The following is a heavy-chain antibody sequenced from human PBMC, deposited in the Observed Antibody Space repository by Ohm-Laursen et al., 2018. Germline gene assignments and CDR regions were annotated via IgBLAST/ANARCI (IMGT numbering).Heavy chain of an antibody. V-gene: IGHV3-53*01. J-gene: IGHJ3*01. Sequence: SLRLSCAASGFTVSSNYMSWVRQAPGKGLEWVSVIYSGGSTYYADSVKGRFTISRDNSKNTLYLQMNSLKTEDTAVYYCARTRNFQPYDVWGQGTMVIVSS. CDR1: GFTVSSNY. D-gene: IGHD2/OR15-2a*01. CDR3: ARTRNFQPYDV. CDR2: IYSGGST.